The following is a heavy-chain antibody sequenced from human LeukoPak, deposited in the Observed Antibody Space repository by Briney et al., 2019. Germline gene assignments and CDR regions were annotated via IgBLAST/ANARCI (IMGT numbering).Heavy chain of an antibody. CDR3: AKDQAGRPFSLSSSWHPAFDY. Sequence: GGSLRLSCAASGFTFSSYAMSWVRQAPGKGLEWVSAISGSGGSTYYADSVKGRFTISRDNSKNTLYLQMNSLRAEDTAVYYCAKDQAGRPFSLSSSWHPAFDYWGQGTLVTVSS. CDR2: ISGSGGST. V-gene: IGHV3-23*01. CDR1: GFTFSSYA. J-gene: IGHJ4*02. D-gene: IGHD6-13*01.